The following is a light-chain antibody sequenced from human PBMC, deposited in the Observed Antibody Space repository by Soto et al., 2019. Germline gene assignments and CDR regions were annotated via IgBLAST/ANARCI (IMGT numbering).Light chain of an antibody. V-gene: IGKV2-28*01. J-gene: IGKJ2*03. CDR2: LGS. CDR3: MQALQTPHG. Sequence: DIVMTQSPLSLPVTPGDPASISCRSSQSLLHSNGYNYLDWYLQKPGQSPQLLIYLGSNRASGVPDRFSGSGSGTDFTLKISRVEAEDVGVYYCMQALQTPHGFGQGTKLEIK. CDR1: QSLLHSNGYNY.